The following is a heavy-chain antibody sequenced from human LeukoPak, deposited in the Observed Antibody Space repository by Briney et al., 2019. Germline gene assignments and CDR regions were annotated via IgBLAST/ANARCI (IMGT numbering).Heavy chain of an antibody. CDR1: GYTFTSYY. D-gene: IGHD3-22*01. J-gene: IGHJ4*02. CDR3: ARDRSSGYYFDYFDY. Sequence: GASVKVSCKASGYTFTSYYMHWVRQAPGQGLEWMGIINPSGGSTSYAQKFQGRVTMTRDMSTSTVYMELSSLRSEDTAVYYCARDRSSGYYFDYFDYWGQGTLVTVSS. V-gene: IGHV1-46*01. CDR2: INPSGGST.